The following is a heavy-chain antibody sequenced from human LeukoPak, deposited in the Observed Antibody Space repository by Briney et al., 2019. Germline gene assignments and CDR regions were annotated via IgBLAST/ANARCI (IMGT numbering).Heavy chain of an antibody. CDR1: GYTFTGDY. Sequence: ASVKVSCKASGYTFTGDYMHWVRQAPGQGLEWMGWINPDSGGTNYAQKFQGRVTMTRDTSISTVYMELSRLLSDDTAVYYCARPVGCYLYFFDYWGQGTLVTVSS. D-gene: IGHD3-10*01. J-gene: IGHJ4*02. CDR3: ARPVGCYLYFFDY. V-gene: IGHV1-2*02. CDR2: INPDSGGT.